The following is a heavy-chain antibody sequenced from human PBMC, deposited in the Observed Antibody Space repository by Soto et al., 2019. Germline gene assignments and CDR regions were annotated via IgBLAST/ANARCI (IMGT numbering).Heavy chain of an antibody. J-gene: IGHJ4*02. CDR3: ARRTYYYDSSGYYYFDY. Sequence: GESLKISCNGSGYSFTSYWISWVRQMPGKGLEWMGRIDPSDSYTNYSPSFQGHVTISADKSISTAYLQWSSLKASDTAMYYCARRTYYYDSSGYYYFDYWGQGTLVTVSS. V-gene: IGHV5-10-1*01. D-gene: IGHD3-22*01. CDR2: IDPSDSYT. CDR1: GYSFTSYW.